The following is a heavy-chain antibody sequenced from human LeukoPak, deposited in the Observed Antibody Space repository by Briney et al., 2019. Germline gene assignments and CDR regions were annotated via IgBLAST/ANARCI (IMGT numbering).Heavy chain of an antibody. CDR3: ASYYGSGSYPLFNY. CDR2: IYYSGST. D-gene: IGHD3-10*01. J-gene: IGHJ4*02. V-gene: IGHV4-30-4*01. CDR1: GGSISSGDYY. Sequence: SQTLSLTCTVSGGSISSGDYYWSWIRQPPGKGLEWIGYIYYSGSTHYNPSLKSRTTISVDTSKNQFSLKLSSVTAADTAVYYCASYYGSGSYPLFNYWGQGTLVTVSS.